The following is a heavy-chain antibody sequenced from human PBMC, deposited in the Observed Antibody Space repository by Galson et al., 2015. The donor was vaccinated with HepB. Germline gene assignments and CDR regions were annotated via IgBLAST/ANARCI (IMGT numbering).Heavy chain of an antibody. V-gene: IGHV3-13*05. CDR1: GFTVSSYD. J-gene: IGHJ6*02. Sequence: SLRLSCAASGFTVSSYDMHWVRQATGKGLEWVSAIGTAGDPYYPGSVKGRFTISRENVKNSLYLQMSSLRVGDTAVYYCARGRYYGSGSYYYGMDVWGQGTTVTVSS. CDR2: IGTAGDP. D-gene: IGHD3-10*01. CDR3: ARGRYYGSGSYYYGMDV.